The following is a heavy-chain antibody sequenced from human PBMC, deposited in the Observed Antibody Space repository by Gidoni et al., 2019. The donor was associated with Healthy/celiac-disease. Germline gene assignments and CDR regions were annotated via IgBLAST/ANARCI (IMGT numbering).Heavy chain of an antibody. CDR2: ISWNSGSI. J-gene: IGHJ6*02. D-gene: IGHD1-26*01. CDR3: AKDKGGSYYYYYGMDV. V-gene: IGHV3-9*01. CDR1: GFTFDDYA. Sequence: EVQLVESGGGLVQPGRSLRLSCAASGFTFDDYAMHWVRQAPGKGLGWVSGISWNSGSIGYADSVKGRFTISRDNAKNSLYLQMNSLRAEDTALYYCAKDKGGSYYYYYGMDVRGQGTTVTVSS.